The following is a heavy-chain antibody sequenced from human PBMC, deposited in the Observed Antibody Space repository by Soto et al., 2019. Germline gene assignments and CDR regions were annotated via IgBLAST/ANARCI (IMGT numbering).Heavy chain of an antibody. D-gene: IGHD2-21*02. V-gene: IGHV3-74*01. CDR1: GFTFRSYW. CDR2: IRTDGSTT. Sequence: PGGSLRLSCAASGFTFRSYWMHWVRQTPGKGLMWVSRIRTDGSTTDYADSVKGRFTISRDNAKSTMYLQMNSLRAEDTAVYYCAKVKGGGDCGRDAFDIWGQGTMVTVSS. CDR3: AKVKGGGDCGRDAFDI. J-gene: IGHJ3*02.